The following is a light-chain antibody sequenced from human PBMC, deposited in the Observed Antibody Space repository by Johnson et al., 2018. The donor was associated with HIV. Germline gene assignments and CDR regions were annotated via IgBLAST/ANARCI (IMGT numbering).Light chain of an antibody. Sequence: QSVLTQPPSVSAAPGQKVTISCSGSSSNIGNNYVSWYQQLPGTAPKLLIYDNNKLPSGIPDRFSGSKSGTSATLGITGLQTGDEADYYCGTWDSSLSAVKVFGTGTKVTVL. CDR1: SSNIGNNY. CDR2: DNN. V-gene: IGLV1-51*01. CDR3: GTWDSSLSAVKV. J-gene: IGLJ1*01.